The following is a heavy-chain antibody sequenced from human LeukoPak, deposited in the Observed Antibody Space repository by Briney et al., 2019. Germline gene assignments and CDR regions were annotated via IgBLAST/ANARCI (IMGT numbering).Heavy chain of an antibody. CDR2: IYTSGST. Sequence: SETLSLTCTVSGGSISSGSYYWSWIRQPAGKGLEWIGRIYTSGSTNYNPSLKSRVTISVDTSKNQFSLKLSSVTAADTAVYYCAREASSLTTRHFDYWGQGTLVTVSS. J-gene: IGHJ4*02. CDR3: AREASSLTTRHFDY. V-gene: IGHV4-61*02. CDR1: GGSISSGSYY. D-gene: IGHD6-13*01.